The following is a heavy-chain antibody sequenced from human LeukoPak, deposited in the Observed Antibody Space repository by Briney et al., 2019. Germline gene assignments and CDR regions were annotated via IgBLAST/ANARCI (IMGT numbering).Heavy chain of an antibody. CDR1: GGSISSYY. J-gene: IGHJ4*02. D-gene: IGHD5-18*01. CDR3: ARRGGIQLSYFDY. V-gene: IGHV4-59*08. CDR2: IYYSGST. Sequence: SETLSLTCTVSGGSISSYYWSWIRQPPGKGLEWIGYIYYSGSTNYNPSLKSRVTISVDTSKNQFSLKLSSVTAADTAVYYRARRGGIQLSYFDYWGQGTLVTVSS.